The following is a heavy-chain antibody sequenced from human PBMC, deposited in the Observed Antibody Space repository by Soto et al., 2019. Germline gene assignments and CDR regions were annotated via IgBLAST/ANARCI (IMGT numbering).Heavy chain of an antibody. J-gene: IGHJ4*02. CDR3: AREVQVHTPPFVY. V-gene: IGHV1-69*01. CDR1: GGTFNTYA. Sequence: QVQLVQSGAEMKKPGSSVKVSCQSSGGTFNTYAMNWVRQAPGQGPEWMGDISPMFGAANYAPKFQGRVTITAEESTGTSDMQLGSLTSEDPALYFCAREVQVHTPPFVYWGQGTLVTVSS. CDR2: ISPMFGAA. D-gene: IGHD3-10*01.